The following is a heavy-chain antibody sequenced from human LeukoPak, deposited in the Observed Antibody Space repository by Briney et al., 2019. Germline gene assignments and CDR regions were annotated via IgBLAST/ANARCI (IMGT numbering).Heavy chain of an antibody. CDR3: TTDDSTHFVRCLF. CDR2: IKSKTDGGTT. Sequence: GGSLRLSCAASGFTVSNAWMSWVRQAPGKGLEWVGRIKSKTDGGTTDYAAPVKGRFTISRDDSKNTLYLQMNSLKTEDTAVYYCTTDDSTHFVRCLFWGQGTLVTVSS. CDR1: GFTVSNAW. D-gene: IGHD2-15*01. J-gene: IGHJ4*02. V-gene: IGHV3-15*01.